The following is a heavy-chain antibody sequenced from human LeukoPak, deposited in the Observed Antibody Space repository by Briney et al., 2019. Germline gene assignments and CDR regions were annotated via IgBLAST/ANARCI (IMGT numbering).Heavy chain of an antibody. CDR2: ISKSDGST. CDR3: ARGALIPDF. D-gene: IGHD2-21*01. V-gene: IGHV3-23*01. J-gene: IGHJ4*02. Sequence: PGGSLRLSCAASGFTFSSYAMTWVRQAPGKGLAWVSSISKSDGSTYYADSVKGRFTISRDNSKNTVYLHKDSLRVEDTAIYYCARGALIPDFRGQGTLVTVSS. CDR1: GFTFSSYA.